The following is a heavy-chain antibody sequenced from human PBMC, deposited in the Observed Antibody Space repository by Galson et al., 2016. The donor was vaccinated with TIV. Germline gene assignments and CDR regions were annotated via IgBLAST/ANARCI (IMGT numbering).Heavy chain of an antibody. D-gene: IGHD3-3*01. J-gene: IGHJ4*02. CDR2: ISCDGSIE. Sequence: SLRLSCAASGFTFSSYVMHWVRQAPGKGLEWVAVISCDGSIENYADSLKGRFTISRDNSKNTLYLQMHSLRAEDTAVYYCARDGSKVLRFLEWLFHLDYWGQGTLVTVSS. CDR3: ARDGSKVLRFLEWLFHLDY. CDR1: GFTFSSYV. V-gene: IGHV3-30*04.